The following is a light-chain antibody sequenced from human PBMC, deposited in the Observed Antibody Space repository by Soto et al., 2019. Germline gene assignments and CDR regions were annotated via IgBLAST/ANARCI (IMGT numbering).Light chain of an antibody. CDR2: DAS. CDR3: QQYNSYSEA. V-gene: IGKV1-5*01. CDR1: QSVSDW. Sequence: DIQMTQSPSTLSASVGDRITLTCRASQSVSDWLAWYQQKPGKAPKVLIYDASSLQSGVPSRFSGSGSGTEFTLTISSLQPEDFAIYYCQQYNSYSEAFGQGTKVDIK. J-gene: IGKJ1*01.